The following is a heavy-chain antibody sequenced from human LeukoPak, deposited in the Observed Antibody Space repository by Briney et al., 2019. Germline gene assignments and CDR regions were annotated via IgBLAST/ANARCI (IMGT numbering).Heavy chain of an antibody. V-gene: IGHV1-2*06. CDR2: INPNSGGT. CDR3: ERALGDEVGAPDDAFDI. CDR1: GYTFTGYY. Sequence: ASVKVSFKASGYTFTGYYMHWVRQAPGQRLEWMGRINPNSGGTNYAQKFQGRVTMTRDTSISTAYLELSRLSSDDTAVADCERALGDEVGAPDDAFDIWGQGTMVTVSS. D-gene: IGHD1-26*01. J-gene: IGHJ3*02.